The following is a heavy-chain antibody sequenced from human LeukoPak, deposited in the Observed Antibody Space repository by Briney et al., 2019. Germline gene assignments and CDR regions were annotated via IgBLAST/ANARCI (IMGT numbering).Heavy chain of an antibody. CDR1: GFTFSSYA. CDR2: ISYDGSNK. CDR3: ASGKCRYGDNWFDP. J-gene: IGHJ5*02. D-gene: IGHD5-18*01. Sequence: GRSLRLSCAASGFTFSSYAMHWVRQAPGKGLEWVAVISYDGSNKYYADSVKGRFTISRDNSKNTLYLQMNSLRAEDTAVYFCASGKCRYGDNWFDPWGQGTLVTVSS. V-gene: IGHV3-30*04.